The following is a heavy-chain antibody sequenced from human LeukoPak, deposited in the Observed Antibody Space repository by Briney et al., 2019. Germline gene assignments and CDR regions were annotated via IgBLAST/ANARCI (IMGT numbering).Heavy chain of an antibody. J-gene: IGHJ4*02. D-gene: IGHD3-16*01. CDR3: ARSGGDYYFDY. Sequence: PGGSLRLSCAASGFTFSSYAMHWVCQAPGKGLEWVSSISSSSSYIYYADSVKGRFTISRDNAKNSLYLQMNSLRAEDTAVYYCARSGGDYYFDYWGQGTLVTVSS. CDR2: ISSSSSYI. V-gene: IGHV3-21*01. CDR1: GFTFSSYA.